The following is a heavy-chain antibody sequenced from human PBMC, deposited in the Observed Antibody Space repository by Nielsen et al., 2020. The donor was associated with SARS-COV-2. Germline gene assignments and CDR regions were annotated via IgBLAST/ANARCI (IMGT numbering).Heavy chain of an antibody. Sequence: SETLSLTCAVYGGSFSGYYWSWIRQPPGKGLEWIGEINHSGSTNYNPSLKSRVTISVDTSKNQFSLKLSSVTAADTAVYYCARVMDYYDSRGSSAFDIWGQGTMVTVSS. CDR1: GGSFSGYY. D-gene: IGHD3-22*01. CDR2: INHSGST. J-gene: IGHJ3*02. CDR3: ARVMDYYDSRGSSAFDI. V-gene: IGHV4-34*01.